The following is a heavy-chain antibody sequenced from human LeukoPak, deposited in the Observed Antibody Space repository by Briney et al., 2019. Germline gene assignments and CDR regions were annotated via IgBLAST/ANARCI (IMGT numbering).Heavy chain of an antibody. V-gene: IGHV4-39*01. CDR1: GGSISSSDYY. CDR3: ARRYYDSSGYPVDGIFDL. CDR2: IYYSGST. Sequence: PSETLSLTCTVSGGSISSSDYYWGWIRQPPGKGLEWIGSIYYSGSTYYNPSLKSRVTISVDTSKNQFSLKLSTVTAADTAVYYCARRYYDSSGYPVDGIFDLWGQGTMVTVSS. J-gene: IGHJ3*01. D-gene: IGHD3-22*01.